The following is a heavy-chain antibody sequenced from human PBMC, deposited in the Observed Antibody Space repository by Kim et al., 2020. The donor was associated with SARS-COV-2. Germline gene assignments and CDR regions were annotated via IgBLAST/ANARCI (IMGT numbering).Heavy chain of an antibody. CDR3: ARGAFDI. CDR1: GFTFSDYY. Sequence: GGSLRLSCAASGFTFSDYYMDWVRQAPGKGLEWVGRIRNKANTYTTEYAASGKGRFTISRDNSKNSLYLQMHSLKTGDTAVYYCARGAFDIWGQGTKVTVSS. J-gene: IGHJ3*02. CDR2: IRNKANTYTT. V-gene: IGHV3-72*01.